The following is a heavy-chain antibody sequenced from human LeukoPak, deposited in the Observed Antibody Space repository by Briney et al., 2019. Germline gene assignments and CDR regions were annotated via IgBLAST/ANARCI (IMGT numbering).Heavy chain of an antibody. Sequence: KPSETLSLTCSVSGESIRSGTYSWGWIRQPPGKGLEWIGSISYTGSTYYNPSLKSRVTISVDTSKNQFPLKMSSVTAADTAVYYCARHAGGIAASGTRPFDYWGQGTLVTVSS. CDR2: ISYTGST. V-gene: IGHV4-39*01. CDR3: ARHAGGIAASGTRPFDY. D-gene: IGHD6-13*01. CDR1: GESIRSGTYS. J-gene: IGHJ4*02.